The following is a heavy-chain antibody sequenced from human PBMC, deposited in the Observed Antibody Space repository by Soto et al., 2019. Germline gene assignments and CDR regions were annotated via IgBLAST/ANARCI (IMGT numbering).Heavy chain of an antibody. CDR2: ISSGSTNI. D-gene: IGHD6-13*01. CDR1: GFTFSDFY. J-gene: IGHJ4*02. CDR3: ARDRNAAGSDY. Sequence: QVQLVESWGGLVKPGGSLRLSCAASGFTFSDFYMSWIRQAPGKGLEWISYISSGSTNIFYADSVKGRFTVSRDNAKNSVYLQMDSLRAEDTAVSYCARDRNAAGSDYWGQGTLVTVSS. V-gene: IGHV3-11*01.